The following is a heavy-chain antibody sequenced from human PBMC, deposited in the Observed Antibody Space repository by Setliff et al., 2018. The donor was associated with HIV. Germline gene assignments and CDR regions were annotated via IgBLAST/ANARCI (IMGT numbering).Heavy chain of an antibody. J-gene: IGHJ6*02. D-gene: IGHD3-10*01. CDR1: GASISSGNYF. CDR3: ARDFPLVRGVIIHYYYYGMDV. Sequence: SETLSLTCTVSGASISSGNYFWTWIRQPAGKGLEWIGRIDTSGSTNYNPSLKSRVTTSVDTSKNQFSLKLSSVTAADTAVYYCARDFPLVRGVIIHYYYYGMDVWGQGTTVTVSS. CDR2: IDTSGST. V-gene: IGHV4-61*02.